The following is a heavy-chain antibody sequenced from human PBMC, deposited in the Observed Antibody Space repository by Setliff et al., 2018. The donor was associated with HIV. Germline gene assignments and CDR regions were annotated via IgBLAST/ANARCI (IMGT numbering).Heavy chain of an antibody. CDR1: GGSIWNYY. CDR2: IYYSGST. V-gene: IGHV4-39*01. J-gene: IGHJ6*03. Sequence: PSETLSLTCTVSGGSIWNYYWSWIRQPPGKGLEWIGTIYYSGSTYYNPSLKSRVTISTDKSKNQFSLKVLSVTAADTAVYYCARVPTNPDFYYYYMDVWGKGTTVTVSS. CDR3: ARVPTNPDFYYYYMDV.